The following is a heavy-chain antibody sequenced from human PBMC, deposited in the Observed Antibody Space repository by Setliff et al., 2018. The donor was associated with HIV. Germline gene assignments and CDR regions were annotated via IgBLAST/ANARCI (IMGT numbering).Heavy chain of an antibody. CDR3: ARHGSGGYYNSPLFDY. Sequence: PGESLKISCKGSGYSFTSYWISWVRQMPGKGLEWMGRIDPSNSNTNYSPSFRGQVTTSADKSINATYLQWHNLRASDTAMYYCARHGSGGYYNSPLFDYWGQGTLVTVSS. D-gene: IGHD3-10*01. CDR1: GYSFTSYW. J-gene: IGHJ4*02. V-gene: IGHV5-10-1*04. CDR2: IDPSNSNT.